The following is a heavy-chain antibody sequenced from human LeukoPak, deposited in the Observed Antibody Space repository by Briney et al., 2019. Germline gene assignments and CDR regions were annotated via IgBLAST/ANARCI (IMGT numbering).Heavy chain of an antibody. CDR2: ISWNSGYI. Sequence: GGSLRLSCAASGFAFDDYAMHWVRQAPGKGLEWVSGISWNSGYIGYEDSVKGRFTISRDNAKNSLYLQMNSLRAEDTALYYCAKGSYGSGSYVDYWGQGTLITVSS. J-gene: IGHJ4*02. V-gene: IGHV3-9*01. CDR1: GFAFDDYA. D-gene: IGHD3-10*01. CDR3: AKGSYGSGSYVDY.